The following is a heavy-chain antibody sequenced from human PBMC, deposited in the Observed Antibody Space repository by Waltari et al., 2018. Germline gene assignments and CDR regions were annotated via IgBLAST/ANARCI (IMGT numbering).Heavy chain of an antibody. V-gene: IGHV1-3*01. CDR3: ARDSSGYNYGYGY. D-gene: IGHD5-18*01. CDR2: INAGNGNT. CDR1: GYTFTNYD. J-gene: IGHJ4*02. Sequence: VPLVQSGAAVKEPGASVRVSCKASGYTFTNYDIQWVRQAPGQRPEWMGWINAGNGNTKYSQKFQGRVTIIRDTSASTAYMELHSLRSADTAVYYCARDSSGYNYGYGYWGQGTLVTVSS.